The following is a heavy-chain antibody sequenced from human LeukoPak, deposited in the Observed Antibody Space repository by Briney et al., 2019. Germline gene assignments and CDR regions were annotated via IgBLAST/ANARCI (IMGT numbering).Heavy chain of an antibody. V-gene: IGHV3-64D*09. CDR3: VPTGAYCSGGSCYSEGFDY. CDR2: ISSNGGST. D-gene: IGHD2-15*01. Sequence: GGSLRLSCSASGFNFRNYAMHWVRQAPGQGLEYVSAISSNGGSTYYADSVKGRFTISRDNSKNTLYLQMSSLRAEDTAVYYCVPTGAYCSGGSCYSEGFDYWGQGTLVTVSS. J-gene: IGHJ4*02. CDR1: GFNFRNYA.